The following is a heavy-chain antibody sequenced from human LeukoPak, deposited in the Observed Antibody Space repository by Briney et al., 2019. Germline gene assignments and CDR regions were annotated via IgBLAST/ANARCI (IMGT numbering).Heavy chain of an antibody. D-gene: IGHD4-17*01. Sequence: PSETLSLTCTVSGDSISNYYWNWIRQPPGKGLEWIGYIYYSGSTNYNPSLKSRVTISIGTSKNQFSLKLSSVTAADTAVYYCAREGMTTGEFDPWGQGTLVTVSS. CDR1: GDSISNYY. J-gene: IGHJ5*02. CDR3: AREGMTTGEFDP. V-gene: IGHV4-59*01. CDR2: IYYSGST.